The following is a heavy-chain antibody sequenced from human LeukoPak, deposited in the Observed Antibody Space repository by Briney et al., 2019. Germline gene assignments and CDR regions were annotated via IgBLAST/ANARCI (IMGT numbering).Heavy chain of an antibody. V-gene: IGHV4-38-2*01. J-gene: IGHJ4*02. D-gene: IGHD3-22*01. Sequence: SETLSLTCAVSGYSISSGYYWGWIRQPPGKGLEWIGSIYHSGSTYYNPSLKSRVTISADTSKNQFSLKLSSVTAADTAVYYCARRPTSYYYDSSGQKWYYFDYWGQGTLVTVSS. CDR1: GYSISSGYY. CDR3: ARRPTSYYYDSSGQKWYYFDY. CDR2: IYHSGST.